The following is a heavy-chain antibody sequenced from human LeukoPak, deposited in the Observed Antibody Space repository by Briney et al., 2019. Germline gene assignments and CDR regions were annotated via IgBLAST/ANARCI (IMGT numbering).Heavy chain of an antibody. D-gene: IGHD6-6*01. CDR1: GFTFSNYW. J-gene: IGHJ4*02. Sequence: GGSLRLSCAASGFTFSNYWMSWVRQAPGKGLEWVANIKQDGSEKYYVDSVKGRFTISRDNAKNSLYLQMNSLRAEDTAVYYCARALSSSEVDYFDYWGQGTLVTVSS. V-gene: IGHV3-7*01. CDR3: ARALSSSEVDYFDY. CDR2: IKQDGSEK.